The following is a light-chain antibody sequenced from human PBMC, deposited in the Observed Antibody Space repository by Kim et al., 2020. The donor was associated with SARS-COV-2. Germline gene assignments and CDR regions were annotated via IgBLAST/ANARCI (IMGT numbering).Light chain of an antibody. CDR3: QQYHSVPIT. CDR1: QDITNF. V-gene: IGKV1-33*01. J-gene: IGKJ3*01. Sequence: DIQMTQSPSSLSASVGDRVTITCRSSQDITNFLSWYQQKPGKAPKLLIYDASNLETGVPSRFSGSRSGTDFSLIISSLQPEDIATYYCQQYHSVPITFGPGTKVDIK. CDR2: DAS.